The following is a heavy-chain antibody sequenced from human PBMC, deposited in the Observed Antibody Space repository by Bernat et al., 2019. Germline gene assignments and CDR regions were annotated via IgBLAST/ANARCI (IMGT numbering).Heavy chain of an antibody. D-gene: IGHD3-22*01. V-gene: IGHV3-9*01. CDR1: GFTFDDYA. J-gene: IGHJ4*02. Sequence: EVQLVESGGGLVQPGRSLRLSCAASGFTFDDYAMQWVRQGPGKGLEWVSGISWNSGSVDYADSVKGRFTISRDNAKNSLYLQMNSLRAEDTALYYCVKGSDSSGPYVDYRGQGTLATGPS. CDR3: VKGSDSSGPYVDY. CDR2: ISWNSGSV.